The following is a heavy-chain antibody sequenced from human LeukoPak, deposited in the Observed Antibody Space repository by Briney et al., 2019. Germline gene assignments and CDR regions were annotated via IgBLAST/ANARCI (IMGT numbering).Heavy chain of an antibody. V-gene: IGHV4-34*01. CDR3: ARGSLLVPAAIIAEYYFDY. Sequence: SETLSLTCAVYGGSFSGYYWSWIRQPPGKGLEWIGEINHSGSTNYNPSLKSRVTLSVDTSKNQFSLKLSSVTAADTAVYYCARGSLLVPAAIIAEYYFDYWGQGTLVTVSS. D-gene: IGHD2-2*02. CDR1: GGSFSGYY. J-gene: IGHJ4*02. CDR2: INHSGST.